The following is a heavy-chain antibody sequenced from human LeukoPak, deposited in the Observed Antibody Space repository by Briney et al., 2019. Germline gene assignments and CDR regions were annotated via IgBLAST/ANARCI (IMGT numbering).Heavy chain of an antibody. Sequence: GGSLRLSCAASGFTFSSYAMSWVCQAPGKGLEWVSAISGSGGSTYYADSVKGRFTISRDNAKNSLYLQMNSLRAEDTAVYYCALTGTTSGWGYYYMDVWGKGTTVTVSS. V-gene: IGHV3-23*01. J-gene: IGHJ6*03. CDR2: ISGSGGST. D-gene: IGHD1-7*01. CDR1: GFTFSSYA. CDR3: ALTGTTSGWGYYYMDV.